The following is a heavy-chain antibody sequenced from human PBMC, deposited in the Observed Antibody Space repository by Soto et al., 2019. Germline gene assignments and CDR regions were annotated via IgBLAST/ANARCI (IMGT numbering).Heavy chain of an antibody. V-gene: IGHV4-61*01. J-gene: IGHJ4*02. CDR1: GGSVNNRTYY. CDR3: ARTTAVPNTLRSRYYFDY. Sequence: QVQLQESGPGLLKPSETLSLTCSVSGGSVNNRTYYWSWIRQPPGKRLEWIGYVYYSGTTNYNPSLKIRVSISVDTSKNQFSLSLSSVTAADTALYYCARTTAVPNTLRSRYYFDYWGQGTLVTVSS. D-gene: IGHD4-17*01. CDR2: VYYSGTT.